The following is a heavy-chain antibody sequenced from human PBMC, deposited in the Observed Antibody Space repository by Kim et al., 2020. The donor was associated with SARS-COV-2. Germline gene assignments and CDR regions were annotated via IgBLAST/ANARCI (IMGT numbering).Heavy chain of an antibody. V-gene: IGHV3-48*03. D-gene: IGHD3-3*01. Sequence: GGSLRLSCAASGFTFSGYEMNWVRQAPGKGLEWVSYITSSGSTIYYADSVKSRFTISRDNAKNSLYLQMNSLRAEDTAVYYCARARARIAIFGVVPPVFDYWGQGTLVTVSS. CDR3: ARARARIAIFGVVPPVFDY. CDR1: GFTFSGYE. CDR2: ITSSGSTI. J-gene: IGHJ4*02.